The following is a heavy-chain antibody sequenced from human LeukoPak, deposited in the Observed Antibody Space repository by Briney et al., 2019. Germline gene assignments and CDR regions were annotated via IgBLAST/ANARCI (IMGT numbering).Heavy chain of an antibody. V-gene: IGHV3-23*01. D-gene: IGHD3-9*01. J-gene: IGHJ4*02. CDR3: ARGWRYFDC. CDR1: GFTFSSYG. Sequence: PGGSLRLSCAASGFTFSSYGMSWVRQAPGKGPEWVSAISGSGGSTYYADSVKGRFTISRDNSKNTLYLQMNSLRAEDTAVYYCARGWRYFDCWGQGTLVTVSS. CDR2: ISGSGGST.